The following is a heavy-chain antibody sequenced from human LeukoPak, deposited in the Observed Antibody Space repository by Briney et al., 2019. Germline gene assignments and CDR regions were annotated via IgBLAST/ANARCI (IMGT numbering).Heavy chain of an antibody. CDR2: ISGSGGST. V-gene: IGHV3-23*01. J-gene: IGHJ4*02. CDR1: GFTFSSYA. Sequence: GGSLRLSCAASGFTFSSYAMSWVRQAPGKGLEWVSAISGSGGSTYYAGSVKGRFTISRDSSKNTLYLQMNSLRAEDTAVYYCANSEQWLVVDYWGQGTLVTVSS. CDR3: ANSEQWLVVDY. D-gene: IGHD6-19*01.